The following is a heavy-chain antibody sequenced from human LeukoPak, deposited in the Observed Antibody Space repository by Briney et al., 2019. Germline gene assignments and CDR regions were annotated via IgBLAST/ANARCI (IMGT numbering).Heavy chain of an antibody. D-gene: IGHD1-7*01. Sequence: PSETLSLTCTVSGGSISSYYWSWIRQPPGKGLEWIGHIYYSGSTNYNPSLKSRVTISVDTSKNQFSLKLSSVTAADTAVYYCASVHRTGTWDYWGQGTLVTVSS. CDR1: GGSISSYY. V-gene: IGHV4-59*01. CDR3: ASVHRTGTWDY. J-gene: IGHJ4*02. CDR2: IYYSGST.